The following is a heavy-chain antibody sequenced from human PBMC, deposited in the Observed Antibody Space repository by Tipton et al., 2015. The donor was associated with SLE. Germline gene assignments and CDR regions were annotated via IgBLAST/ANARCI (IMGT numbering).Heavy chain of an antibody. D-gene: IGHD1-26*01. V-gene: IGHV4-31*03. CDR1: GGSISSGGYY. Sequence: TLSLTCTVSGGSISSGGYYWSWIRQHPGKGLEWIGYIYYSGSTNYNPSLKSRVTISVDTSKNQFSLKLSSVTAADTAVYYCARGIRIVGATHDAFDIWGQGTMVTVSS. J-gene: IGHJ3*02. CDR2: IYYSGST. CDR3: ARGIRIVGATHDAFDI.